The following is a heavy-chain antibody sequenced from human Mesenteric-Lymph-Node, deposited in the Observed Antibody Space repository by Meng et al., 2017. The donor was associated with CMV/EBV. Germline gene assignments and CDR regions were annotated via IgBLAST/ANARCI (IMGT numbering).Heavy chain of an antibody. V-gene: IGHV3-20*04. Sequence: GGSLRLSCAASGFIFNDFGMSWVRQAPGKGLEWVAGIDWNGGSTGYGDSVKGRFTISRDNGKNFLHLQMNSLRAEDTALYYCARDPIGALDIWGQGTMVTVSS. J-gene: IGHJ3*02. CDR1: GFIFNDFG. CDR2: IDWNGGST. D-gene: IGHD3-16*01. CDR3: ARDPIGALDI.